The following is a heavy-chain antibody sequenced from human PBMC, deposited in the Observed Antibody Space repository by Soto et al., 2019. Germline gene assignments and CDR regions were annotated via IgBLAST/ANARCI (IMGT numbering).Heavy chain of an antibody. V-gene: IGHV4-59*08. J-gene: IGHJ6*02. D-gene: IGHD3-10*01. Sequence: SETLSLTCTVSGGSISSYYWSWIRQPPGKGLEWIGYIYYSGSTNYNPSLKSRVTISVDTSKNQFSLKLSSVTAADTAVYYCARLYGSGSYSYYYYYGMDVWGQGTKVTVSS. CDR2: IYYSGST. CDR3: ARLYGSGSYSYYYYYGMDV. CDR1: GGSISSYY.